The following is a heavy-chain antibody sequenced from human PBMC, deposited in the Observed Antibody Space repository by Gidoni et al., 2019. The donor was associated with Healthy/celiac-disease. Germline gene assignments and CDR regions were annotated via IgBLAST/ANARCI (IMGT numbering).Heavy chain of an antibody. CDR2: IYTSGSP. CDR3: ARFPRDLPENDYGDYGVLGAFDI. Sequence: QVQLQESGPGLVKPSETLSLTCTVSGGSISSYYWNWLRQPAGKGLEWIGRIYTSGSPNYNPSLKSRVTMSVDTSKNQFSLKLSSVTAADTAVYYCARFPRDLPENDYGDYGVLGAFDIWGQGTMVTVSS. V-gene: IGHV4-4*07. D-gene: IGHD4-17*01. J-gene: IGHJ3*02. CDR1: GGSISSYY.